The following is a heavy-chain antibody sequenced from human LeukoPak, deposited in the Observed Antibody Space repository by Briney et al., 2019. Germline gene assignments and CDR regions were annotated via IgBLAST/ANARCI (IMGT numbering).Heavy chain of an antibody. J-gene: IGHJ4*02. V-gene: IGHV3-30*02. CDR1: GFTFSSYG. D-gene: IGHD6-13*01. Sequence: GGSLRLSCAASGFTFSSYGMSWVRQAPGKGLEWVAFIRYDGSNKYYADSVKGRFTISRDNSKNTLYLQMNSLRAEDTAVYYCAKDTGSSWLYYFDYWGQGTLVTVSS. CDR2: IRYDGSNK. CDR3: AKDTGSSWLYYFDY.